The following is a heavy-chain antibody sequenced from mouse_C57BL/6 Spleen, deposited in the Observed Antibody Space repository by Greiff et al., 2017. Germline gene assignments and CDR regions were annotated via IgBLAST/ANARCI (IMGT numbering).Heavy chain of an antibody. V-gene: IGHV1-81*01. D-gene: IGHD4-1*02. CDR2: IYPRSGNT. Sequence: VQLVESGAELARPGASVKLSCKASGYTFTSYGISWVKQRTGQGLEWIGEIYPRSGNTYYNEKFKGKATLTADKSSSTAYMELRSLTSEDSAVYFCARSPTGTSFDYWGQGTTLTVSS. CDR3: ARSPTGTSFDY. J-gene: IGHJ2*01. CDR1: GYTFTSYG.